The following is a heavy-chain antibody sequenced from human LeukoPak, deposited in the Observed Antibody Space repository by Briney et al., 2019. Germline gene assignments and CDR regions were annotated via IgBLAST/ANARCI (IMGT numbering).Heavy chain of an antibody. CDR2: IYYIGST. D-gene: IGHD2-21*02. CDR1: GGSINSYY. CDR3: ARETYCAADCYSGFDF. Sequence: SQTLSLTCTVSGGSINSYYWSWIRQPPGKGLEWIGYIYYIGSTNYNPSLKSRVTISVDTSKNQFSLKLSSVTAADTAVYYCARETYCAADCYSGFDFWGQGTLVTVSS. J-gene: IGHJ4*02. V-gene: IGHV4-59*01.